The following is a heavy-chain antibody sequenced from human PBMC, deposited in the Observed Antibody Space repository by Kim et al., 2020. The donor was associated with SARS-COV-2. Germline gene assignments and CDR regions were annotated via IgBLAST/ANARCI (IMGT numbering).Heavy chain of an antibody. Sequence: GGSLRLSCAASGFTFSSYWMSWVRQAPGKGLEWVANVKQDGSEKYYVDSVNGRFTISRDNAKNSLYLKMSSLRAEDTAVYYCARDLLGAVAGTSDYWGQGTLVTVS. CDR3: ARDLLGAVAGTSDY. J-gene: IGHJ4*02. D-gene: IGHD6-19*01. CDR1: GFTFSSYW. V-gene: IGHV3-7*01. CDR2: VKQDGSEK.